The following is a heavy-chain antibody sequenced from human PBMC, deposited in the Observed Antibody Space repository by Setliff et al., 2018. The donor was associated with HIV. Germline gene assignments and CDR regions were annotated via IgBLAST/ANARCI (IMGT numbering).Heavy chain of an antibody. J-gene: IGHJ4*02. Sequence: KPSEILSLTCTVSGGSITTTNYYWGWVRQSPGKGLEWIGVIYYRGSAYYNLSLQSRVTLSVDTSKNSFSLHLTSVTAADTAVYFCARARGPPLPVLDFWGPGTLVTVSS. CDR3: ARARGPPLPVLDF. D-gene: IGHD3-10*01. CDR1: GGSITTTNYY. CDR2: IYYRGSA. V-gene: IGHV4-39*07.